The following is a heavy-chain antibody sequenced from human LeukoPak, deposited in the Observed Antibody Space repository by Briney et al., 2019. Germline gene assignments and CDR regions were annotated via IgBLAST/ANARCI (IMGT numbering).Heavy chain of an antibody. D-gene: IGHD5-12*01. CDR3: AKVSGYSGYDPYYFDY. CDR2: ISGSGGST. V-gene: IGHV3-23*01. J-gene: IGHJ4*02. CDR1: GFTFSSYA. Sequence: PGGSLRLSCAASGFTFSSYAMSWVRQAPGKGLEWVSAISGSGGSTYYADSVKGRLTISRDNSKNTLYLQMNSLRAEDTAVYYCAKVSGYSGYDPYYFDYWGQGTLVTVSS.